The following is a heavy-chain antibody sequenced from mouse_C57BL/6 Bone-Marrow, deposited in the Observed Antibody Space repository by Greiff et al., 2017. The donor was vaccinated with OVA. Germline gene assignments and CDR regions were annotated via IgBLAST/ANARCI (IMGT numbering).Heavy chain of an antibody. J-gene: IGHJ2*01. Sequence: VQLQQSGTVLARPGASVKMSCKTSGYTFTSYWMHWVKQRPGQGLEWIGAIYPGNSDTSYNQKFKGKAKLTAVTSASTAYMELSSLTNEDSAVYYCTRGDTTVVAYYFDYWGQGTTLTVSS. V-gene: IGHV1-5*01. D-gene: IGHD1-1*01. CDR2: IYPGNSDT. CDR3: TRGDTTVVAYYFDY. CDR1: GYTFTSYW.